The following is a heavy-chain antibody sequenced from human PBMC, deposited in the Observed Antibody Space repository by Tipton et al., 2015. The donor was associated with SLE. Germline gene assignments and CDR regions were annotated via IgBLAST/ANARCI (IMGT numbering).Heavy chain of an antibody. CDR2: SYTSGST. D-gene: IGHD6-25*01. J-gene: IGHJ5*02. V-gene: IGHV4-4*07. Sequence: TLSLTCTVSGGSISTYYWSWIRQPAGKGLVWIGRSYTSGSTNYNPSRKSRVTMSVDTSKNQFSLKLSSVTAADTAVYYCAGQRGCSWFDPWGQGTLGTVPS. CDR1: GGSISTYY. CDR3: AGQRGCSWFDP.